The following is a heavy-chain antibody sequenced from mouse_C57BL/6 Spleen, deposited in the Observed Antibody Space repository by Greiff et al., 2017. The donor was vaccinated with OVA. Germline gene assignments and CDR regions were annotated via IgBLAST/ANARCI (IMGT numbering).Heavy chain of an antibody. D-gene: IGHD1-1*02. CDR2: IWSGGST. CDR1: GFSLTSYG. CDR3: ASHYDYAMDY. J-gene: IGHJ4*01. V-gene: IGHV2-4*01. Sequence: VKLVESGPGLVQPSQSLSITCTVSGFSLTSYGVHWVRQPPGKGLEWLGVIWSGGSTDYNAAFISRLSISKDNSKSQVFFKMNSLQADDTAIYYCASHYDYAMDYWGQGTSVTVSS.